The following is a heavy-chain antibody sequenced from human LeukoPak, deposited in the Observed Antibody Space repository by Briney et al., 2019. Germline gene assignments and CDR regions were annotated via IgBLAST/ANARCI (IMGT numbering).Heavy chain of an antibody. CDR2: IYTSGST. CDR3: ARDYYDSSGYYQANWFDP. CDR1: GGSISSYY. D-gene: IGHD3-22*01. Sequence: SETLSLTCTASGGSISSYYWSWIRQPAGKGLEWIGRIYTSGSTNYNPSLKSRVTMSVDASKNQFSLKLSSVTAADTAVYYCARDYYDSSGYYQANWFDPWGQGTLVNVSS. J-gene: IGHJ5*02. V-gene: IGHV4-4*07.